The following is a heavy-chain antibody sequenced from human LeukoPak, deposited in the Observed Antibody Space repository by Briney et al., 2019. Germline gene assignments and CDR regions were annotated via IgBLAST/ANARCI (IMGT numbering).Heavy chain of an antibody. J-gene: IGHJ5*02. CDR3: ARVPDEDIVVVPATSP. CDR2: INPNSGGT. V-gene: IGHV1-2*02. D-gene: IGHD2-2*01. Sequence: GASVKVSCKASGYTFTGYYMHWVRQAPGQGLEWMGWINPNSGGTNYAQKFQGRVTMTRDTSISTAYMGLSRLRSDDTAVYYCARVPDEDIVVVPATSPWGQGTLVTVSS. CDR1: GYTFTGYY.